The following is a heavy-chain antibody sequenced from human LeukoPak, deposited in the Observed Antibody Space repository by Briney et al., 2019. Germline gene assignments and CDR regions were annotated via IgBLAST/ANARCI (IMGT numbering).Heavy chain of an antibody. V-gene: IGHV4-59*12. CDR1: GGSISSYY. CDR2: IFYSGST. CDR3: ARGGGYQDY. D-gene: IGHD3-22*01. Sequence: SETLSLTCTVSGGSISSYYWSWIRQPPRKELEWMGYIFYSGSTNYNPSLKSRLTISVDTSKNQFSLKLSSVTAADTAVYYCARGGGYQDYWGQGTLVTVSS. J-gene: IGHJ4*02.